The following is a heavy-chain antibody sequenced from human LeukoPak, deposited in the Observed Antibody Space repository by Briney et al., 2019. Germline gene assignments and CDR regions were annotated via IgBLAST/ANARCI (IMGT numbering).Heavy chain of an antibody. J-gene: IGHJ5*02. CDR2: ISAYNGNT. Sequence: ASVKVSCKASGYTFTSYGISWVRQAPGQGLEWMGWISAYNGNTNYAQKLQGRVTMTTDTSTSTANMELRRLRSDEKAGEYCARGGYDLYLWGQGTLVTVSS. D-gene: IGHD3-3*01. CDR3: ARGGYDLYL. CDR1: GYTFTSYG. V-gene: IGHV1-18*01.